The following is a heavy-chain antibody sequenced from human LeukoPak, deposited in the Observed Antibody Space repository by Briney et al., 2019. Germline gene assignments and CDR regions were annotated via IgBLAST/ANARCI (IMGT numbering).Heavy chain of an antibody. CDR2: IRYDGSNK. V-gene: IGHV3-30*02. D-gene: IGHD1-26*01. CDR3: ANSADRYYYYYYMDV. Sequence: PGGSLRLSCAASGFTFSSYGMHWVRQAPGKGLEWVAFIRYDGSNKYYADSVKGRFTISRDNSKNTLYLQMNSLRAEDTAVYYCANSADRYYYYYYMDVWGKGTTVTISS. J-gene: IGHJ6*03. CDR1: GFTFSSYG.